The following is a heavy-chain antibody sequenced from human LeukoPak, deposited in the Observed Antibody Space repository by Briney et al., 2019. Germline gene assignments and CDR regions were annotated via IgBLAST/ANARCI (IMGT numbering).Heavy chain of an antibody. V-gene: IGHV1-46*01. CDR3: ARDQEGFDY. CDR2: IYPRDGST. CDR1: GGTFTINY. Sequence: ASVTVSCKASGGTFTINYIHWVRQAPGQGLEWMGMIYPRDGSTSYAQKFQGRVTVTRDTSTSTVHMELSGLRSEDTAVYYCARDQEGFDYWGQGTLVTVSS. J-gene: IGHJ4*02.